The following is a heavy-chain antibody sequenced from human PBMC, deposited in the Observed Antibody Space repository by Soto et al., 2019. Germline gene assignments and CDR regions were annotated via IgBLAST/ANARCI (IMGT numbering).Heavy chain of an antibody. J-gene: IGHJ4*02. CDR1: GFIFRSYW. CDR2: INPDGSAK. CDR3: TKGHYGDGLG. V-gene: IGHV3-7*05. D-gene: IGHD4-17*01. Sequence: EVQLVESGGGLVQPGGSLRISCAASGFIFRSYWMSWVPQAPGKGLQWVANINPDGSAKYYEDSVKGRFTISRDNAKNSLYLQIDSLTTEDTAVYYCTKGHYGDGLGWGQGALVTVSS.